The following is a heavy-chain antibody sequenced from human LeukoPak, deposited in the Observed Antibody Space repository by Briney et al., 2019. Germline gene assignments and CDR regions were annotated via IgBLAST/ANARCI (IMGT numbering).Heavy chain of an antibody. CDR3: AKLGYDTSGSPRLVDY. Sequence: GGSLRLSCAASGFTFRSYGMQWLRQAPGKGLEWVAFISYDGSNKYYADSVKGRFTISRDNSKNTLDLQMNSLRAEDTAVYYCAKLGYDTSGSPRLVDYWGQGTLVTVSS. CDR2: ISYDGSNK. D-gene: IGHD3-22*01. J-gene: IGHJ4*02. CDR1: GFTFRSYG. V-gene: IGHV3-30*18.